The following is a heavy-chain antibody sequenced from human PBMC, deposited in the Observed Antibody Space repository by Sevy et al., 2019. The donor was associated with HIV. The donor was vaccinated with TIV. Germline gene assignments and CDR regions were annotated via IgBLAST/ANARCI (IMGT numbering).Heavy chain of an antibody. CDR3: ARKTAAVAGRQNYYYYGMDV. J-gene: IGHJ6*02. CDR1: GFTFSSYA. CDR2: ISYDGSNK. D-gene: IGHD6-19*01. V-gene: IGHV3-30*04. Sequence: GGSLRLSCAASGFTFSSYAMLWVRQAPGKGLEWVAVISYDGSNKYYADSVKGRFTISRDNSKNTLYLQMNSLRAEDTAVYYCARKTAAVAGRQNYYYYGMDVWGQGTTVTVSS.